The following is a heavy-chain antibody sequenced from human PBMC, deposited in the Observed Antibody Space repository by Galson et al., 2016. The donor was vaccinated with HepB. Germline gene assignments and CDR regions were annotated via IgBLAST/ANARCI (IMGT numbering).Heavy chain of an antibody. V-gene: IGHV2-70*11. CDR1: GFSLSTSGMC. Sequence: PALVKPTQTLTLTCTFSGFSLSTSGMCVSWIRQPPGKALEWLARIDWDDDKYYSTSLKTRLTISKDTSKNQVVLTMTNMYPVDTATYYCARIQYYGSGYSDSGFFDPWGQGTLVTVSS. CDR3: ARIQYYGSGYSDSGFFDP. J-gene: IGHJ5*02. CDR2: IDWDDDK. D-gene: IGHD3-10*01.